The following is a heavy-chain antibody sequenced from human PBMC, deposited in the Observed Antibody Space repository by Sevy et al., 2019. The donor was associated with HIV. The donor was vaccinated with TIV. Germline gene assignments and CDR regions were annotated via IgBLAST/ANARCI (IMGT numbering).Heavy chain of an antibody. CDR3: ARFPLDYYDSSDYYYGGYFDY. J-gene: IGHJ4*02. CDR1: GFTFSDYY. D-gene: IGHD3-22*01. CDR2: ISSSGSTI. Sequence: GGSLRLSCAASGFTFSDYYMSWIRQAPGKGLEWVSYISSSGSTIYYADSVKGRFTISRDNAKNSLYLQMNSLRAEDTAVYYCARFPLDYYDSSDYYYGGYFDYWGQGTLVTVSS. V-gene: IGHV3-11*01.